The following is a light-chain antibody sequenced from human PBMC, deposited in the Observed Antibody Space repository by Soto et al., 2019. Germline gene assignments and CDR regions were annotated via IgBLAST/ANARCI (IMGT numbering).Light chain of an antibody. CDR1: HSVSSSS. CDR2: GAS. CDR3: LQFDNSSLYT. Sequence: EMVLTQSPGTLSLSPGDRATLSCRASHSVSSSSVTWYQQKPGQAPRLLISGASTRATGIRDRFSVSGSGTDFSRTISRLYPEDFAVYCCLQFDNSSLYTLGKGTKVEI. V-gene: IGKV3-20*01. J-gene: IGKJ2*01.